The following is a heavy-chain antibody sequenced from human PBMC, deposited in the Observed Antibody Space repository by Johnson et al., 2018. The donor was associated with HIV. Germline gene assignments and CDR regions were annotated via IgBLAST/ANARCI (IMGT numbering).Heavy chain of an antibody. CDR3: AKSPGKDHGGNSGGFDI. V-gene: IGHV3-30*04. CDR2: ISYDGSNK. Sequence: QMQLVESGGGVVQPGRSLRLSCAASGFTFSSYAMHWVRQAPGKGLEWVAVISYDGSNKYYADSVKGRFTISRDNSKNTVYLQMNSLRVEDTAVYYCAKSPGKDHGGNSGGFDIWGQGTMVTVSS. CDR1: GFTFSSYA. J-gene: IGHJ3*02. D-gene: IGHD4/OR15-4a*01.